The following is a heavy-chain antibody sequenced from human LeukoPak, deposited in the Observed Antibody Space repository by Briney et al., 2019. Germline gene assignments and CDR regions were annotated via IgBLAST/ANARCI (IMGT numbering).Heavy chain of an antibody. CDR2: IYYSGST. J-gene: IGHJ4*02. CDR1: GGSISSGGYY. V-gene: IGHV4-31*03. CDR3: ERSGGSGSYYKWDLDY. D-gene: IGHD3-10*01. Sequence: SETLSLTCTVSGGSISSGGYYWSWIRQHPGKGLEWIGYIYYSGSTYYNPSLKSRVTISVDTSKNQFSLKLSSVTAADTAVYYCERSGGSGSYYKWDLDYWGQGTLVTVSS.